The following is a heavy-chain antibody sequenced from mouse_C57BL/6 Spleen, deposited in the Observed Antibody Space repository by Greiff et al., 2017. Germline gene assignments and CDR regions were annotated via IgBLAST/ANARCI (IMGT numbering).Heavy chain of an antibody. Sequence: QVQLQQSGAELVKPGASVKISCKASGYAFSSYWMNWVKQRPGKGLEWIGQIYPGDGDTNYNGKFKGKATLTADKSSSTAYMQRSSLTSEDSAVYFCARSFRYDYPSMDYWGQGTSVTVSS. J-gene: IGHJ4*01. CDR3: ARSFRYDYPSMDY. V-gene: IGHV1-80*01. D-gene: IGHD2-4*01. CDR1: GYAFSSYW. CDR2: IYPGDGDT.